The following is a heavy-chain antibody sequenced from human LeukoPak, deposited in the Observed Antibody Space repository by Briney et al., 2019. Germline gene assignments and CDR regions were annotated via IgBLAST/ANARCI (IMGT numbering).Heavy chain of an antibody. CDR2: IYYSGRT. D-gene: IGHD2-2*01. V-gene: IGHV4-39*01. CDR1: GASISSISLY. Sequence: SDSLSLTCTVSGASISSISLYWGWIRRPPGKGLEWIGNIYYSGRTYYNPSLKSRVTISVDTSKNQFSLKLSSVTPEDTAVYYCARRLTQYDCFDPWGQGILVTVSS. CDR3: ARRLTQYDCFDP. J-gene: IGHJ5*02.